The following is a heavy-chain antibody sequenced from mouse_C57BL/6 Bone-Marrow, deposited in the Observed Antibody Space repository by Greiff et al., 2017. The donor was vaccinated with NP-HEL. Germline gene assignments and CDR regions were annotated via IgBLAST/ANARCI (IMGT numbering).Heavy chain of an antibody. D-gene: IGHD1-1*01. CDR2: IYPSDSET. V-gene: IGHV1-61*01. J-gene: IGHJ2*01. Sequence: VQLQQPGAELVRPGSSVKLSCKASGYTFTSYWMDWVKQRPGQGLEWIGNIYPSDSETHYSQKFKDKATLTVDKSSSTAYMQLSSLTSEDSAVYYCARITTVVDYWGQGTTLTVSS. CDR1: GYTFTSYW. CDR3: ARITTVVDY.